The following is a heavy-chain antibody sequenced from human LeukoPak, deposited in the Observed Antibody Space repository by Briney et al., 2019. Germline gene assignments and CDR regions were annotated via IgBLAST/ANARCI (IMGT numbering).Heavy chain of an antibody. CDR3: ARGLANFWSGYDIDY. V-gene: IGHV1-2*02. Sequence: ASVKVSCKASGYTFTSYDINWMRQAPGQGLEWMGWINPKSGGTNYAQKFQGRVTMTRDTSISTAYMELSRLRSDDTAMYYCARGLANFWSGYDIDYWGQGTLVTVS. CDR2: INPKSGGT. CDR1: GYTFTSYD. D-gene: IGHD3-3*01. J-gene: IGHJ4*02.